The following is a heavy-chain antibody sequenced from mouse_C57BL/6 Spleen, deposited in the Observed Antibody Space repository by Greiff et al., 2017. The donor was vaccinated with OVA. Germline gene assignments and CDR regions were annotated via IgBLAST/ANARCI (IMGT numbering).Heavy chain of an antibody. J-gene: IGHJ4*01. CDR1: GFSLTSYG. V-gene: IGHV2-5*01. D-gene: IGHD1-1*01. CDR3: AKRGFTTVVGDYAMDY. Sequence: QVQLQQSGPGLVQPSQSLSITCTVSGFSLTSYGVHWVRQSPGKGLEWLGVIWRGGSTDYNAAFMSRLSITKDNSKSQVFFKMNSLQADDTAIYYCAKRGFTTVVGDYAMDYWGQGTSVTVSS. CDR2: IWRGGST.